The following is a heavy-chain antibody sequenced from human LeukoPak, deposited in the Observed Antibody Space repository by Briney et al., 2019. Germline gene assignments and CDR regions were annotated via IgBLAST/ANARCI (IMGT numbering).Heavy chain of an antibody. CDR3: AKTDCSSTSCYLGG. Sequence: GGSLRLSCAASGFTFSSYAMSWVRQAPGKGLEWVSAISGSGGSTYYADSVKGRFTISRDNSKNTLYLRMNSLRAEDTAVYYCAKTDCSSTSCYLGGWGQGTLVTVSS. CDR1: GFTFSSYA. CDR2: ISGSGGST. V-gene: IGHV3-23*01. J-gene: IGHJ4*02. D-gene: IGHD2-2*01.